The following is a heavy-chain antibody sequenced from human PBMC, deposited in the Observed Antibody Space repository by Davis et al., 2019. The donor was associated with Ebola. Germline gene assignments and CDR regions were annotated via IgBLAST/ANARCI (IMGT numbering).Heavy chain of an antibody. V-gene: IGHV3-23*01. J-gene: IGHJ4*02. CDR1: GFIFSNCA. D-gene: IGHD1-26*01. Sequence: PGGSLRLSCAASGFIFSNCAMYWVRQAPGKGLEWVSIIGTSHDTYYADSVKGRSTISRDNSKNTVYMQMHSLRAEDTAMYYCASREVGLHNLYWGEGTLVSVSS. CDR2: IGTSHDT. CDR3: ASREVGLHNLY.